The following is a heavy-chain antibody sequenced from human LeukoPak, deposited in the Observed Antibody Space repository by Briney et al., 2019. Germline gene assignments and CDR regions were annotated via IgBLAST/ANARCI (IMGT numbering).Heavy chain of an antibody. CDR3: GRVVAAATLDY. D-gene: IGHD2-15*01. J-gene: IGHJ4*02. V-gene: IGHV3-20*04. Sequence: PSETLSLTCTVSGGSISNYYWSWVRQAPGKGLEWVSGINWNGGSTDYADSVKGRFTISRDNAKNSLYLQMNSLRAEDTAMYYCGRVVAAATLDYWGQGTLVTVSS. CDR2: INWNGGST. CDR1: GGSISNYY.